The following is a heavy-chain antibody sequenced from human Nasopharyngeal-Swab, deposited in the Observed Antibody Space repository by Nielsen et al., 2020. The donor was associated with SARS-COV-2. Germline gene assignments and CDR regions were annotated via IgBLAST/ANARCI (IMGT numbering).Heavy chain of an antibody. D-gene: IGHD2-15*01. V-gene: IGHV3-9*01. CDR3: AKAIKGYSSARRDCNDGMDV. CDR1: GFTFDDYA. Sequence: SLKISCAASGFTFDDYAMHWVQQVPGKGLEWVSGISWNSRRIGYADSVKGRFTISRDNAKNSLFLQMNSLRVDDTALYYCAKAIKGYSSARRDCNDGMDVWGQGTTVTVS. J-gene: IGHJ6*02. CDR2: ISWNSRRI.